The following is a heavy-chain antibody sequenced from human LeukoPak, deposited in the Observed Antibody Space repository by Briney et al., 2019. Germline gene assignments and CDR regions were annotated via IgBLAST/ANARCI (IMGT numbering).Heavy chain of an antibody. V-gene: IGHV3-23*01. CDR2: ISGSGGST. CDR1: GFTFSSYA. D-gene: IGHD3-9*01. J-gene: IGHJ4*02. Sequence: GGSLRLSCAASGFTFSSYAMSWVRQAPGKGLEWVSAISGSGGSTYYADSVKGRFTISRDNSKNTLYLQMNSLRAEDTAVYYCAREPDDWLSYRYYFDYWGQGTLVTVSS. CDR3: AREPDDWLSYRYYFDY.